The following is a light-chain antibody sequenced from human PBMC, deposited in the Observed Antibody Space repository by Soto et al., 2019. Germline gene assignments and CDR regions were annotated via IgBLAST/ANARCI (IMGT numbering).Light chain of an antibody. CDR3: QQCGGSPIT. Sequence: EIVLTQSPGTLSLSPGERATLSGRASKSASSSFLAWYQQKPGQAPRLRIYGASSRDTGIPVRFSGSGSGTDFTLTISSLEPEDVAVYYCQQCGGSPITFGQGTRLEI. V-gene: IGKV3-20*01. J-gene: IGKJ5*01. CDR2: GAS. CDR1: KSASSSF.